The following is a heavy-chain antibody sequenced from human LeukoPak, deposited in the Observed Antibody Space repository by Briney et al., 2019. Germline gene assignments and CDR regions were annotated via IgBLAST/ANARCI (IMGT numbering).Heavy chain of an antibody. CDR1: GGSISSSSYY. Sequence: SETLSLTCTVSGGSISSSSYYWGWIRQPPGKGLEWIGSIYYSGSTYYNPSLKSRVTISVDTSKNQFSLKLSSVTAADTAVYYCARLSPEYYDILTGYLFDYWGQGTLVTVSS. J-gene: IGHJ4*02. CDR2: IYYSGST. V-gene: IGHV4-39*01. D-gene: IGHD3-9*01. CDR3: ARLSPEYYDILTGYLFDY.